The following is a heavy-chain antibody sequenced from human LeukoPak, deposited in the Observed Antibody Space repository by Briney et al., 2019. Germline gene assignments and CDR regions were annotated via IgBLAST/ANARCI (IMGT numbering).Heavy chain of an antibody. V-gene: IGHV3-48*02. J-gene: IGHJ4*02. CDR1: GFTFSSYS. CDR2: ICGSMGSI. D-gene: IGHD1-20*01. CDR3: ARDHNWSFDH. Sequence: PGGSLRLSCAASGFTFSSYSMNWVRQAPGEGLEWLSYICGSMGSIFYADSVRGRFTISRDNAKNSLYLQMNSVRDEDMAVYCCARDHNWSFDHWGQGILVTVSS.